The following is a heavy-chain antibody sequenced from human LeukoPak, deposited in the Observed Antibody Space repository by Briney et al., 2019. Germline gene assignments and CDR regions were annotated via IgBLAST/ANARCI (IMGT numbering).Heavy chain of an antibody. CDR3: ARHADIAVVRCGFDP. CDR1: GGSVSSYY. V-gene: IGHV4-59*08. J-gene: IGHJ5*02. Sequence: SETLSLTCIVSGGSVSSYYWSWIRQPPGKGLEWIGYVYYSRGTLYNASLKSRLTISIDTSMNQFSLKLTSVTAADTAVYYCARHADIAVVRCGFDPWGQGALVTVSS. D-gene: IGHD2-2*01. CDR2: VYYSRGT.